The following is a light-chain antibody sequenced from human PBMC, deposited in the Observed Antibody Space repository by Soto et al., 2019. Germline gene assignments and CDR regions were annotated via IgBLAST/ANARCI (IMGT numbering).Light chain of an antibody. V-gene: IGKV4-1*01. CDR1: QSVLYRSNSKNY. CDR2: WAS. J-gene: IGKJ1*01. Sequence: DIVMTQSPDSLAVSLGERATINCKSSQSVLYRSNSKNYLAWYQQRPGHPPKLLIHWASTRETCVPDRFSGSGSRTDFILTINSLPAEDVAVYYCQQYYSPPTSGQGTKVEI. CDR3: QQYYSPPT.